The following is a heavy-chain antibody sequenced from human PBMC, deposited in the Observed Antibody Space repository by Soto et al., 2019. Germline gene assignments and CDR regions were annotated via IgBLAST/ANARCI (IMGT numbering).Heavy chain of an antibody. CDR3: ARYRRGSGYPTV. D-gene: IGHD3-22*01. V-gene: IGHV4-30-2*01. Sequence: QLQLQESGSGLVKPSQTLSLTCAVSGGSISSGGYSWSWIRQPPGKGLEWIGYIYHSGSTYYNPSPKSRVTISADRSKNQFSLKLSSVTAADTAVYYCARYRRGSGYPTVWGQGTLVTVSS. CDR2: IYHSGST. J-gene: IGHJ4*02. CDR1: GGSISSGGYS.